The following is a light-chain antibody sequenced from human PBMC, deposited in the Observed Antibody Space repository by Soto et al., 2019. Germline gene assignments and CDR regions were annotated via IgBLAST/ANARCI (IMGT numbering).Light chain of an antibody. J-gene: IGLJ2*01. CDR2: EVS. CDR1: SSDVGGYNY. Sequence: QSALTQPASVSGSPGQSITISCTGSSSDVGGYNYVSWYQQHPGKDPKLMIYEVSNRPSGVSSRFSGSKSGNTASLTISGLQAEDEADYFCSSYTSASALAIFGGGTQLTVL. V-gene: IGLV2-14*01. CDR3: SSYTSASALAI.